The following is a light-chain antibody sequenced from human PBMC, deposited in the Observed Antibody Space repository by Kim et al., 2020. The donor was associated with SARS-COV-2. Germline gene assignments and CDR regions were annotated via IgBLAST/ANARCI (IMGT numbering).Light chain of an antibody. CDR2: EVN. CDR3: TSYAGSNNLDV. V-gene: IGLV2-8*01. CDR1: SSDIGAYKY. Sequence: HSVTISCTGTSSDIGAYKYVSWYQQHPGKAPKLMIYEVNRRPSGVPDRFSGSKSGNTASLTVSGLQAEDEADYYCTSYAGSNNLDVFGTGTKVTVL. J-gene: IGLJ1*01.